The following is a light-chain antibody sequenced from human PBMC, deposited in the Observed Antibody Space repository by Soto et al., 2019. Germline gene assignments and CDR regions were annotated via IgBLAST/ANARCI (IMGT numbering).Light chain of an antibody. CDR2: GAS. V-gene: IGKV3-20*01. CDR1: QRVTSNY. Sequence: EIVLTQSPGTLSLSPGERATLSCGANQRVTSNYLAGYQQKPGQAPRLLIYGASRRATGIPDRFIGSGSGTDFTLTISRLEPEDFAVYYCQHYITSPSTFGQGTKVEVK. CDR3: QHYITSPST. J-gene: IGKJ1*01.